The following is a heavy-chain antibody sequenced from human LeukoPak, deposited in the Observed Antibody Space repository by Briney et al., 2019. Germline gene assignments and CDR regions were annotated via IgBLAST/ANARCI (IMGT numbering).Heavy chain of an antibody. CDR2: ISSSGSTI. V-gene: IGHV3-48*03. Sequence: GGSLRLSCAASGFTFSIYEMNWVRQAPGKGLEWVSYISSSGSTIYYADSVKGRFTISRDNAKNSLYLQMNSLRAEDTAVYYCAELGITMIGGVWGKGTTVTISS. CDR3: AELGITMIGGV. J-gene: IGHJ6*04. D-gene: IGHD3-10*02. CDR1: GFTFSIYE.